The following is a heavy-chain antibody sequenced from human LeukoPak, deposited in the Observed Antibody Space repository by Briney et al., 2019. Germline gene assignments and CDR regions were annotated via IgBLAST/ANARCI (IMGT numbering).Heavy chain of an antibody. Sequence: TSETLSLTCAVYGGSFNGYYWSWIRQPPGKGLEWIGEINHSGSTNYNPSLKSRVTISVDTSKNQFSLKLSSVTAADTAVYYCARFAWRYFDYWGQGTLVTVSS. CDR2: INHSGST. D-gene: IGHD5-12*01. CDR3: ARFAWRYFDY. J-gene: IGHJ4*02. CDR1: GGSFNGYY. V-gene: IGHV4-34*01.